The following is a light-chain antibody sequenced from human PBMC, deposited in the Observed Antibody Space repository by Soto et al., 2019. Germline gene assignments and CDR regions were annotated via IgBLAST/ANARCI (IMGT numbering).Light chain of an antibody. CDR3: PQSDNLRLT. CDR1: QAIKNF. V-gene: IGKV1-33*01. CDR2: DAS. Sequence: DFQMTQSPSSLSASVGDRVTITCRATQAIKNFLNWYQQKPGRAPTLLISDASTLQRGVPSRFSGSGSGTHFTFVISSLQPEDVGTCSCPQSDNLRLTFGQGTRLDIK. J-gene: IGKJ5*01.